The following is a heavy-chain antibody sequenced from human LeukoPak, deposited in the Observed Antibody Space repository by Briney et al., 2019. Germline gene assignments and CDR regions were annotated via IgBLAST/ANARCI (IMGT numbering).Heavy chain of an antibody. CDR2: IYYSGST. CDR1: GGSISSSSYY. V-gene: IGHV4-39*01. Sequence: PSETLSLTCTVSGGSISSSSYYWGWIRQPPGKGLEWIGSIYYSGSTYYNPSLKSRVTISVDTSKNQFSLKLSSVTAADTAVYYCASSGEEQSYYGSGSYYNRDAFDIWGQGTMVTVSS. D-gene: IGHD3-10*01. J-gene: IGHJ3*02. CDR3: ASSGEEQSYYGSGSYYNRDAFDI.